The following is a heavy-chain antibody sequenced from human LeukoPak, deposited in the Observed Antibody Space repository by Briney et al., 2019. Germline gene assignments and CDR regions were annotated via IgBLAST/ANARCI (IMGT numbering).Heavy chain of an antibody. J-gene: IGHJ4*02. D-gene: IGHD1-14*01. V-gene: IGHV1-8*01. Sequence: ASVKVSCKASGYTFTSYDVNWVRQASGQGLEWMGWMNPNTGGAAYAQKFQGRVTMTRNSSISTAYMELSSLRFEDTAVYYCARGAITLHPIGYWGQGTLVTVSS. CDR2: MNPNTGGA. CDR3: ARGAITLHPIGY. CDR1: GYTFTSYD.